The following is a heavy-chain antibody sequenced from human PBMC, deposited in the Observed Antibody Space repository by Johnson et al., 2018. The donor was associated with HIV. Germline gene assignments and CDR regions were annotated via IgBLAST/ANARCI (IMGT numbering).Heavy chain of an antibody. CDR1: GFKFDDYA. J-gene: IGHJ3*02. CDR2: ISWNSGSI. V-gene: IGHV3-9*01. D-gene: IGHD3-10*01. Sequence: VQLVESGGGLVQPGRSLRLSCAASGFKFDDYAMHWVRQVPGKGLEWVAGISWNSGSIGYAGSVKGRFNIPRDNAKNSRYVKMNSLRPEDTALYYCAKDILPFYFGSGSFRDACDIWGQGTMVTVSS. CDR3: AKDILPFYFGSGSFRDACDI.